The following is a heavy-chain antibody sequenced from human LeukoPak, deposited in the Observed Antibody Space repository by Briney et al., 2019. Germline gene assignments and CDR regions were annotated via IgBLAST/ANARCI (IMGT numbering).Heavy chain of an antibody. Sequence: PSETLSLTCTVSGYSISSGYYWGWIRRPPGKGLEWIGSIYHSGSTYYNPSLKSRVTISVDTSKNQFSLKLSSVTAADTAVYYCAREMGGATSPSDYWGQGTLVTVSS. CDR2: IYHSGST. D-gene: IGHD1-26*01. CDR1: GYSISSGYY. CDR3: AREMGGATSPSDY. J-gene: IGHJ4*02. V-gene: IGHV4-38-2*02.